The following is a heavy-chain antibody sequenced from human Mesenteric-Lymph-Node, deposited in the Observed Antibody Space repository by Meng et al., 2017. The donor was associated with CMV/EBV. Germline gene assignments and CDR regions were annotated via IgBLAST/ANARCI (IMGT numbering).Heavy chain of an antibody. CDR2: IYYSGST. V-gene: IGHV4-59*01. J-gene: IGHJ6*02. CDR3: VRASQDIVVVPAAQYYYYYGMDV. D-gene: IGHD2-2*01. CDR1: GGSISSYY. Sequence: SETLSLTCTVSGGSISSYYWSWIRQPPGKGLEWIGYIYYSGSTNYNPSLKSRVTISVDTSKNQFSLKLSSVTAADTAVYYCVRASQDIVVVPAAQYYYYYGMDVWGQGTTVTVSS.